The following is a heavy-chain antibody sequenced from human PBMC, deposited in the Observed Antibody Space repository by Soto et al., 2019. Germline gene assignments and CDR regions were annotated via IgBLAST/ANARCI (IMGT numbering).Heavy chain of an antibody. CDR2: INPNSGGT. V-gene: IGHV1-2*04. Sequence: ASVKVSCKASGYTFTGYYMHWVRQAPGQGLEWMGWINPNSGGTNYAQKFQGWVTMTRETSISTAYMELSRLRSDDTAVYYCARGRYCSGGSCYWFDPWGQGTLVTVSS. CDR1: GYTFTGYY. D-gene: IGHD2-15*01. J-gene: IGHJ5*02. CDR3: ARGRYCSGGSCYWFDP.